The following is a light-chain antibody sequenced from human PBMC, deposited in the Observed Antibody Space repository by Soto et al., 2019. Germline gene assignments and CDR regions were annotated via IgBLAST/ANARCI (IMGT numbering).Light chain of an antibody. V-gene: IGKV1-39*01. J-gene: IGKJ3*01. CDR3: LHNDNRPS. CDR2: TAS. Sequence: DIQMTQSPSSLSASVGDRVTITCRASQSISSYLDWYQQKPVKPPKLLIYTASRLQTGVPSRFSGSGSGTDFSLTINSLHPDDFATYYWLHNDNRPSFGPGTTVGIK. CDR1: QSISSY.